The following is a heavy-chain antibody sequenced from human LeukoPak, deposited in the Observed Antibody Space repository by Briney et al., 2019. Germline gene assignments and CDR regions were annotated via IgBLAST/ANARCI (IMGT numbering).Heavy chain of an antibody. Sequence: SQTLSLTCAVSGGSISSGGYSWSWIRQPPGKGLEWIGYIYHSGSTYYNPSLKSRVTISVDRSKNQFSLKLSSVTAADTAVYYCARATSGSSNWFDPWGQGTLVTVSS. CDR3: ARATSGSSNWFDP. D-gene: IGHD2-15*01. J-gene: IGHJ5*02. CDR2: IYHSGST. V-gene: IGHV4-30-2*01. CDR1: GGSISSGGYS.